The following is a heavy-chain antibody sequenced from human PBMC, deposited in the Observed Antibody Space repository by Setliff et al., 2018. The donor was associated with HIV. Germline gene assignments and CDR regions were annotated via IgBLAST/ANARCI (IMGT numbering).Heavy chain of an antibody. D-gene: IGHD6-13*01. V-gene: IGHV1-2*02. J-gene: IGHJ5*02. CDR2: INPNSGGT. CDR1: GYTFSGYY. CDR3: AKGGPGSSWLGGWFDP. Sequence: ASVKVSCKASGYTFSGYYMHWVRQAPGQGLEWMGWINPNSGGTNNAQKFQGRVTMTRDTSINTAYMELARLRSGDTAVYYCAKGGPGSSWLGGWFDPWGQGTLGTVSS.